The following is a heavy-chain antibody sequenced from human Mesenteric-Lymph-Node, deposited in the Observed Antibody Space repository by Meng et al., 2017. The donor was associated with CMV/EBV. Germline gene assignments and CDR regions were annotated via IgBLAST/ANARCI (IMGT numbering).Heavy chain of an antibody. D-gene: IGHD3-3*01. CDR2: ISYDGSNK. J-gene: IGHJ6*02. CDR3: ARDRPGEAWDFWSGPKRGTRYYYYGMDV. V-gene: IGHV3-30*04. Sequence: GGSLRLSCAASGFTFSSYAMHWVRQAPGKGLEWVAVISYDGSNKYYADSVKGRFTISRDNSKNTLYLQMNSLRAEDTAVYYCARDRPGEAWDFWSGPKRGTRYYYYGMDVWGQGTTVTVSS. CDR1: GFTFSSYA.